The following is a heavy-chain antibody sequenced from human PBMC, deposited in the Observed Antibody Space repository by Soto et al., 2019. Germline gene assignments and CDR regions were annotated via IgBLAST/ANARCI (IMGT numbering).Heavy chain of an antibody. CDR3: ATDVGGYIHGLARH. CDR2: INAGNGNT. D-gene: IGHD1-26*01. V-gene: IGHV1-3*01. Sequence: ASVKVSCKASGYTFTSYAMHWVRQAPGQRLEWIGWINAGNGNTKYSQKFQGRVTITRDTSASTAYMELSSLRPEDTAVYYCATDVGGYIHGLARHCGPGTLVTVSS. J-gene: IGHJ4*02. CDR1: GYTFTSYA.